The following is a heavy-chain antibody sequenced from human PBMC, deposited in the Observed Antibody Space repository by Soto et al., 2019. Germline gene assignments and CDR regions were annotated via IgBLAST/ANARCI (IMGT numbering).Heavy chain of an antibody. V-gene: IGHV4-34*01. CDR1: GGSFSGYS. D-gene: IGHD6-13*01. Sequence: PSETLSLTCAVYGGSFSGYSWTWIRQSPGKGLEWIGQINHSGSTNSNPSLKSRVTISLVTSKNQFSLELTSVTAADTAVYYCARSFGVAAAVPFDYWGQGTLVT. CDR2: INHSGST. J-gene: IGHJ4*02. CDR3: ARSFGVAAAVPFDY.